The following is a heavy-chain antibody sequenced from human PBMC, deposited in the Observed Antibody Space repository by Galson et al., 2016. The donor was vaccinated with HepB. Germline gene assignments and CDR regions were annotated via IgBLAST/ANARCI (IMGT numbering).Heavy chain of an antibody. V-gene: IGHV4-4*02. D-gene: IGHD1-14*01. Sequence: ETLSLTCAVSGASISNMNWWSWVRQPPGKGLEWIGEIYHSGSTNYNPSLKSRATMSVDKSKTQLSLKLSSVTAADTAVYYCASLDNRRGGEYWGQGSLVTVSS. CDR3: ASLDNRRGGEY. J-gene: IGHJ4*02. CDR2: IYHSGST. CDR1: GASISNMNW.